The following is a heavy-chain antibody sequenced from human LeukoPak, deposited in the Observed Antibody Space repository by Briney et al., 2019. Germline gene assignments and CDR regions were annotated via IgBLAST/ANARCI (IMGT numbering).Heavy chain of an antibody. J-gene: IGHJ4*02. V-gene: IGHV3-30-3*01. D-gene: IGHD4-17*01. Sequence: GGSLRLSCAASGFTFSSYAMHWVRQAPGKGLEWVAVISYDGSNKYYADSVKGRFTISRDNSKNTLYLQKNSLRAEDTAVYYCARDLTTVTTDDYWGQGTLVTVSS. CDR3: ARDLTTVTTDDY. CDR2: ISYDGSNK. CDR1: GFTFSSYA.